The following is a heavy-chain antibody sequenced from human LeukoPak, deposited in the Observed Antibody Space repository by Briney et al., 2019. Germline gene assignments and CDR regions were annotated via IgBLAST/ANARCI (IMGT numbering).Heavy chain of an antibody. Sequence: AGGSLRLSCAASGFTFSSYAMTWVRQAPGKGLEWVSTISGSDGSTYSADSVKGRFTISRDNSKNTLYLQMNSLRAEDTAVYYCAKNCGGNCYSDFDYWGQGTLVTVSS. CDR3: AKNCGGNCYSDFDY. D-gene: IGHD2-21*02. J-gene: IGHJ4*02. CDR1: GFTFSSYA. CDR2: ISGSDGST. V-gene: IGHV3-23*01.